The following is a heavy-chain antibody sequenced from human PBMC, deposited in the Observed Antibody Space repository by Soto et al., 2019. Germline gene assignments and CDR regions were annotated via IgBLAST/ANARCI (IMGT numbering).Heavy chain of an antibody. Sequence: SETLSLTCTVSGGSISSSSYYWVWIRQPPGKGLEGIGSIYYSGSTYYTPSLKSRVTISVDTSKNQFSLNLSSVTAADTAVYYCARPISTVTDAFDIWGQGTMVTVSS. J-gene: IGHJ3*02. V-gene: IGHV4-39*07. D-gene: IGHD4-17*01. CDR2: IYYSGST. CDR3: ARPISTVTDAFDI. CDR1: GGSISSSSYY.